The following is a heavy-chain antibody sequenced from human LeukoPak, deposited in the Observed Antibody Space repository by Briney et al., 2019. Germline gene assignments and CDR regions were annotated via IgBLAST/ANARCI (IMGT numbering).Heavy chain of an antibody. CDR2: MNPNSGNT. D-gene: IGHD5-12*01. Sequence: ASVKVSCKASGYTFTSYDINWVRQATGQGLEWMGWMNPNSGNTGYAQKFQGRVTMTRNTSISTAYMELSSLRSEDTAVYYCARGIAATEVPNYYYYGMDVWGQGTTVTVSS. J-gene: IGHJ6*02. CDR1: GYTFTSYD. V-gene: IGHV1-8*01. CDR3: ARGIAATEVPNYYYYGMDV.